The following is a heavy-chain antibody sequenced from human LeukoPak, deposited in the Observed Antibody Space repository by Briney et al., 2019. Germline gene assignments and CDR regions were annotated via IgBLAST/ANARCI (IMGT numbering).Heavy chain of an antibody. D-gene: IGHD3-3*01. CDR3: VRVIPPGSLEWLLGWFDP. J-gene: IGHJ5*02. Sequence: ASVKVSCKASGGTFSSYAISWVRQAPGQGLEWMGGIIPIFGTENYAQKFQGRVTITADESTSTAYMELSSLRSEDTAVYYCVRVIPPGSLEWLLGWFDPWGQGTLVTVSS. CDR2: IIPIFGTE. CDR1: GGTFSSYA. V-gene: IGHV1-69*01.